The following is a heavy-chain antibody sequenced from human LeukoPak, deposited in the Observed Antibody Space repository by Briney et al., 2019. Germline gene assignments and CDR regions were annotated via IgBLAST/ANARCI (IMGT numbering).Heavy chain of an antibody. CDR2: IIPIFGTA. J-gene: IGHJ4*02. CDR1: GGTFSSYA. V-gene: IGHV1-69*05. D-gene: IGHD3-9*01. Sequence: GASVKVSCKASGGTFSSYAISWVRQAPGQGLEWMGGIIPIFGTANYAQKFQGRVTMTRDTSISTAYMDLSRLRSDDTAVYYCARVYYDILTGYFIFDYWGQGTLVTVSS. CDR3: ARVYYDILTGYFIFDY.